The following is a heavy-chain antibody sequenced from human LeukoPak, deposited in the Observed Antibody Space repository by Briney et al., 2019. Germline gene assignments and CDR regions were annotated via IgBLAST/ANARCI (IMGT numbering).Heavy chain of an antibody. Sequence: ASVKVSCKASGYTFTSYYMHWVRQAPGQGLEWMGIINPGGGSTSYAQKFQGRVTMTRDMSTSTVYMELSSLRSEDTAVYYCARDYSSGYYPDYWGQGTLVTVSS. V-gene: IGHV1-46*01. CDR1: GYTFTSYY. CDR3: ARDYSSGYYPDY. CDR2: INPGGGST. D-gene: IGHD3-22*01. J-gene: IGHJ4*02.